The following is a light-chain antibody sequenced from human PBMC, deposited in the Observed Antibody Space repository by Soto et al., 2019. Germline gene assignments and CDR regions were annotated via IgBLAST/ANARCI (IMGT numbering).Light chain of an antibody. Sequence: DIQMAQSPSSLSASVGDRVSITCRASQTINKYLNWFQQKPGEAPKLLIYTTSKLQSGVPSRFSGSGSGADFTLTISNLQPEDFATYYCPQGYDVPLTFGQGTRIDI. CDR1: QTINKY. V-gene: IGKV1-39*01. J-gene: IGKJ5*01. CDR2: TTS. CDR3: PQGYDVPLT.